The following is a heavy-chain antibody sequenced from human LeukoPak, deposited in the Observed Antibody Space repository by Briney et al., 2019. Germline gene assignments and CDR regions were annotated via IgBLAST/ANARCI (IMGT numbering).Heavy chain of an antibody. CDR2: ISSSSGYI. CDR3: ARDRDGSTLDY. J-gene: IGHJ4*02. D-gene: IGHD5-24*01. V-gene: IGHV3-21*01. Sequence: GESLRLSCAASGFTFSSYSMNWVRQAPGKGLEWVSSISSSSGYIYYADSVKGRFTISRDNAKNSLYLQMNSLRAEDTAVYYCARDRDGSTLDYWGQGTLVTVSS. CDR1: GFTFSSYS.